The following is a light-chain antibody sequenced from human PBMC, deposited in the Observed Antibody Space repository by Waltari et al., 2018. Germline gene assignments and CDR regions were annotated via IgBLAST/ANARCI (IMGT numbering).Light chain of an antibody. CDR1: SSNIGNNY. V-gene: IGLV1-51*02. Sequence: QSVLTQPPSVSAAPVQRVTISCSGGSSNIGNNYLSWYRQFPGTAPKLLIYENTERPSGIPGRFSGSKSGTSATLDITGLQAGDEADYYCGTWDSSLSGAVFGGGTHLTVL. CDR2: ENT. CDR3: GTWDSSLSGAV. J-gene: IGLJ7*01.